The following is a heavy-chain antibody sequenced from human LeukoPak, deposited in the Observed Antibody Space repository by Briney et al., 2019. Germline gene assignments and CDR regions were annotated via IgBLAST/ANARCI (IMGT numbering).Heavy chain of an antibody. CDR1: GGSFSGYY. J-gene: IGHJ4*02. CDR3: ARFYYGDFNFDY. CDR2: INHSGST. Sequence: SETLSLTCAVYGGSFSGYYWSWIRQPPGKGLEWIGEINHSGSTNYNPSLKSRVTISVDTSKNQFSLRLNSVTAADTAMYYCARFYYGDFNFDYWGQGTPVTVSS. V-gene: IGHV4-34*01. D-gene: IGHD4-17*01.